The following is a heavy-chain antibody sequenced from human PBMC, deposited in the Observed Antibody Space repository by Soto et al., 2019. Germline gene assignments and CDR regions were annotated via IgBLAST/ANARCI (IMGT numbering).Heavy chain of an antibody. CDR2: IIPIFGTA. D-gene: IGHD3-10*01. V-gene: IGHV1-69*13. CDR3: ARRGNYGSGSYYKSGMDV. J-gene: IGHJ6*02. Sequence: SVKVSCQASAGTFSSYAISWVRQAPGQGLEWMGGIIPIFGTANYAQKFQGRVTITADESTSTAYMELSSLRSEDTAVYYCARRGNYGSGSYYKSGMDVWGQGTRVTVSS. CDR1: AGTFSSYA.